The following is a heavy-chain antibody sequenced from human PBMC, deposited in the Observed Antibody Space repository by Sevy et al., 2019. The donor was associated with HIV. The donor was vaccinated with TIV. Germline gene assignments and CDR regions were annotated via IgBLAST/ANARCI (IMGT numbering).Heavy chain of an antibody. CDR3: AKDLPGSPQIDY. Sequence: GGSLRLSCAASGFTFSRYGMHWARQAPGRGLEGLEVISYDGSDRYYADSVKGRFTISRDNSKNTVYLQVTSLRTEDTAVYYCAKDLPGSPQIDYWGQGTLVTVSS. CDR2: ISYDGSDR. J-gene: IGHJ4*02. CDR1: GFTFSRYG. D-gene: IGHD3-10*01. V-gene: IGHV3-30*18.